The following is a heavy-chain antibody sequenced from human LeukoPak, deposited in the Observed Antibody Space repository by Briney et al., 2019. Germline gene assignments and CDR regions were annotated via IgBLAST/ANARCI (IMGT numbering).Heavy chain of an antibody. V-gene: IGHV3-21*01. Sequence: GGSLRLSCAASGFTFSSYSMNWVRQAPGKGLEWVSSISSSSSYMYYADSVKGRFTISRDNAKNSLYLQMNSLRAEDTAVYYCARAPSSSWYFDIWGQGTMVTVSS. CDR2: ISSSSSYM. CDR3: ARAPSSSWYFDI. J-gene: IGHJ3*02. D-gene: IGHD6-13*01. CDR1: GFTFSSYS.